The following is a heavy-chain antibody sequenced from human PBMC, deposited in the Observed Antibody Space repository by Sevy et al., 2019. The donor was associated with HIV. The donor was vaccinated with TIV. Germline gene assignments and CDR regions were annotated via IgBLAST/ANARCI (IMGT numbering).Heavy chain of an antibody. D-gene: IGHD1-26*01. CDR2: ISSSGVYE. CDR3: VRVPDSGGTGRADY. J-gene: IGHJ4*02. V-gene: IGHV3-21*01. CDR1: GFSFNTYT. Sequence: GGSLRLSCAASGFSFNTYTFYWVRQAPGEGLEWISSISSSGVYEYYADSVRGRFPISRDNAKNQLSLQINALGVEDTGVNYCVRVPDSGGTGRADYWAQGTRVTVSS.